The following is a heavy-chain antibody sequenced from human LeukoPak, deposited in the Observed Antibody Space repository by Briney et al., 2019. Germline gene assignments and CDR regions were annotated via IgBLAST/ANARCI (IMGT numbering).Heavy chain of an antibody. CDR3: ARAPDEPYYYDSSGYLHYFDY. V-gene: IGHV4-31*03. Sequence: KPSETLSLTCTVPGGSISSGGYYWSWIRQHPGKGLEWIGYIYYSGSTYYNPSLKSRVTISVDTSKNQFSLKLSSVTAADTAVYYCARAPDEPYYYDSSGYLHYFDYWGQGTLVTVSS. CDR1: GGSISSGGYY. D-gene: IGHD3-22*01. J-gene: IGHJ4*02. CDR2: IYYSGST.